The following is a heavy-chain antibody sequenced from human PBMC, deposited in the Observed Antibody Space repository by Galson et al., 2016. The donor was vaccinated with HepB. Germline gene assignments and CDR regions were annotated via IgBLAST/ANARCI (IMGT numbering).Heavy chain of an antibody. D-gene: IGHD6-25*01. J-gene: IGHJ1*01. CDR3: AKLYGWYGSGYFQH. Sequence: SLRLSCAASGFTVSSNYMSWVRQAPGKGLEWVSVIYSDARTYYADAVKGRFTISRDNSKNTLYLQRNSLRAEDTAVYYCAKLYGWYGSGYFQHWGQGTLVTVSS. CDR2: IYSDART. CDR1: GFTVSSNY. V-gene: IGHV3-53*01.